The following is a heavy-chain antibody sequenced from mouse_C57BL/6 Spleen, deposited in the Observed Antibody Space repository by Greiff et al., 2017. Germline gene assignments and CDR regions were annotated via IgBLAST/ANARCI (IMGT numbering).Heavy chain of an antibody. CDR2: IRLKSDNYAT. CDR1: GFTFSNYW. V-gene: IGHV6-3*01. CDR3: TGGYGYLYYFDY. Sequence: EVKLVESGGGLVQPGGSMKLSCVASGFTFSNYWMNWVRQSPEKGLEWVAQIRLKSDNYATHYAESVKGRFTISRDDSKSSVYLQMNNLRAEDTGIYYCTGGYGYLYYFDYWGQGTTLTVSS. D-gene: IGHD2-2*01. J-gene: IGHJ2*01.